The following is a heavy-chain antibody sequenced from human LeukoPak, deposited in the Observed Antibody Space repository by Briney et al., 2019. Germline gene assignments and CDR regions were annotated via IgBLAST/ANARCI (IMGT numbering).Heavy chain of an antibody. CDR3: ARCGYCSGGSCYSVPLHYGMDV. CDR1: GYTFTGYY. CDR2: INPNSGGT. Sequence: ASVKVSCKASGYTFTGYYMHWVRQAPGQGLEWMGWINPNSGGTNYAQKFQGRVTMTRDTSISTAYMELSRLRSDDTAVYYCARCGYCSGGSCYSVPLHYGMDVWGQGTTVTVSS. V-gene: IGHV1-2*02. J-gene: IGHJ6*02. D-gene: IGHD2-15*01.